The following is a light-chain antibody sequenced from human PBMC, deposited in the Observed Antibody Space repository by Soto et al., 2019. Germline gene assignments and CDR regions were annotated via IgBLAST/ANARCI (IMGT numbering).Light chain of an antibody. V-gene: IGLV2-23*01. CDR1: SSDVGSYNL. CDR3: CSYAGSSTFHVV. J-gene: IGLJ2*01. CDR2: EGS. Sequence: QSVLTQPASVSGSPGQSITISCTGTSSDVGSYNLVSWYQQHPGKAPKLMIYEGSKRPSGVSNRFSGSKSGNTASLTISGLPAEDEADYYCCSYAGSSTFHVVFGGGTKLTVL.